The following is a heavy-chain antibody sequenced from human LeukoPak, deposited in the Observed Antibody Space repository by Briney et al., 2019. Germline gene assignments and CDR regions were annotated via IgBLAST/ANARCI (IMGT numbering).Heavy chain of an antibody. CDR2: VRYDGSEK. J-gene: IGHJ4*02. D-gene: IGHD6-19*01. CDR1: GFNFSSYG. CDR3: AKESPVAGIDY. V-gene: IGHV3-30*02. Sequence: PGGSLRLSCVASGFNFSSYGMHWVRQAPGKGLEWVAFVRYDGSEKYYADSVKGRFTISRDNSKNTLYLQMNSLRAEDTAVYYCAKESPVAGIDYWGQGTLVAVSS.